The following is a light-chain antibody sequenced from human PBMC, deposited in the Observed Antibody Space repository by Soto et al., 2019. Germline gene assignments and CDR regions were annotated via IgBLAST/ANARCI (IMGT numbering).Light chain of an antibody. CDR3: CSYADNYFYV. V-gene: IGLV2-11*01. Sequence: QSALTQPASVSGSPGQSITISCTGGSSDIGGYNYVSWFQQHPGKAPKLMIYDVTQRPSGIPDRFSGSKSGNTASLTISGLQADDEADYHCCSYADNYFYVFGTGTKVTVL. CDR2: DVT. CDR1: SSDIGGYNY. J-gene: IGLJ1*01.